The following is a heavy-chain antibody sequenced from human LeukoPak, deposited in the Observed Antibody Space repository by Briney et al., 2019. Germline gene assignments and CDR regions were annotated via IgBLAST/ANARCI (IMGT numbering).Heavy chain of an antibody. D-gene: IGHD3-10*01. CDR2: SYYSVST. Sequence: PSQTLSLTCTVSVGSISIGDYYGSWIRQPPGKVLEWIGYSYYSVSTYYNPSLKPRVTISVDTSKNQFSLKLSSVTAAETDVSYCGRQDYYGLGSYYGGPPAFDYWGQGTLATVSS. CDR3: GRQDYYGLGSYYGGPPAFDY. V-gene: IGHV4-30-4*01. J-gene: IGHJ4*02. CDR1: VGSISIGDYY.